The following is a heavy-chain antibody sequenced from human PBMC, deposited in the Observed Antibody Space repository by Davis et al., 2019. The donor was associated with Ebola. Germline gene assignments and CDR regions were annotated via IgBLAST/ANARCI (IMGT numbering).Heavy chain of an antibody. D-gene: IGHD1-26*01. CDR1: GFTFSSYS. CDR2: INTGSNYI. V-gene: IGHV3-21*01. Sequence: GESLKISCAASGFTFSSYSMSWVRQAPGKGLEWVSSINTGSNYIFYADSLKGRITISRDNAKNSLLLQMSSLTAEDTAVYYCARERGPYILGWFEPFDTWGQGTMVTVS. CDR3: ARERGPYILGWFEPFDT. J-gene: IGHJ3*02.